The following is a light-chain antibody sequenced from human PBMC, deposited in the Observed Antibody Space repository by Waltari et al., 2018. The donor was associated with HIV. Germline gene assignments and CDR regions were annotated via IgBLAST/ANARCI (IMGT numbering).Light chain of an antibody. CDR2: EVS. Sequence: QSALTQPASVSGSPGQSITISCTGTSSDVGSYNLVSWYQQDPGKAPQLMISEVSQRPSGVPDRFSGSKSGNTASLTVSGLQAEDEADYYCTSYAGNNLLFGGGTKMTVL. CDR3: TSYAGNNLL. V-gene: IGLV2-14*02. CDR1: SSDVGSYNL. J-gene: IGLJ2*01.